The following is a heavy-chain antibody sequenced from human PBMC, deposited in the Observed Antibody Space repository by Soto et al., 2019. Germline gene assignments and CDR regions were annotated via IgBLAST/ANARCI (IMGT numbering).Heavy chain of an antibody. D-gene: IGHD3-22*01. V-gene: IGHV4-59*08. CDR1: GGSISSYY. J-gene: IGHJ2*01. CDR3: ARLSGYYRSYWYFDL. CDR2: IYYSGST. Sequence: QVQLQESGPGLVKPSETLSLTCTVSGGSISSYYWSWIRQPPGKGLEWIGYIYYSGSTNYNPSLKRRVTISVDTSKNQFSLKLSSVPAADTAVYYCARLSGYYRSYWYFDLWGRGTLVTVSS.